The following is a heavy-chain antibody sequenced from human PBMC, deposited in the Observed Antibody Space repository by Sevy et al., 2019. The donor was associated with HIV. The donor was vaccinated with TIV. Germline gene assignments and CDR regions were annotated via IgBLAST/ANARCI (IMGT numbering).Heavy chain of an antibody. CDR1: SGSFSGYY. J-gene: IGHJ3*02. D-gene: IGHD2-2*01. Sequence: SETLSLTCAVYSGSFSGYYWSWIRQPPGKGLEWIGEINHSGSANYNPSLKSRVTISVDTSKNQFSLKLSSVTAADTAVYYCARHCSCISCSHAFDIWGLGTMVTVSS. V-gene: IGHV4-34*01. CDR2: INHSGSA. CDR3: ARHCSCISCSHAFDI.